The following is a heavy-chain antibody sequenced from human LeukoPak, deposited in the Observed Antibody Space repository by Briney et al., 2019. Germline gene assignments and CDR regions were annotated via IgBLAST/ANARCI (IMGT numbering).Heavy chain of an antibody. D-gene: IGHD6-6*01. CDR1: IRSIRRSSYH. CDR3: ASPSSSSSTYDY. V-gene: IGHV4-39*01. J-gene: IGHJ4*02. Sequence: PSETLSLTYSVSIRSIRRSSYHWGWIRQPPGKGLEWIGSINYSGNTYYNPSLKSRVTISVDTSKNQFSLKLRSLISPDTALYYCASPSSSSSTYDYWGQGTLVTVSS. CDR2: INYSGNT.